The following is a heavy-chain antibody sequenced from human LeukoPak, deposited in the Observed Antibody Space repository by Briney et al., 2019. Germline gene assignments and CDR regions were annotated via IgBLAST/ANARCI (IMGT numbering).Heavy chain of an antibody. Sequence: SQTLSLTCTVSGGSISSGSYYWSWIRQPAGKGLEWIGCIYTSGSTNYNPSLKSRVTISVDTSKNQFSLKLSSVTAADTAVYYCAGSYRYAFDIWGQGTMVTVSS. D-gene: IGHD1-26*01. V-gene: IGHV4-61*02. CDR1: GGSISSGSYY. J-gene: IGHJ3*02. CDR2: IYTSGST. CDR3: AGSYRYAFDI.